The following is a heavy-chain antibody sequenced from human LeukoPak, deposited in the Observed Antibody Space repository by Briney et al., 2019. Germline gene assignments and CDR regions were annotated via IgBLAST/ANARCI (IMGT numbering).Heavy chain of an antibody. D-gene: IGHD6-13*01. Sequence: GSLRLSCAASGFTFSSYAMSWVRQAPGKGLEWVSAISGSGGSTYYADSVKGRFTISRDNPKNTLYLQMNSLRAEDTAVYYCAKKSPTGYSSSYWYFDLWGRGTLVTVSS. J-gene: IGHJ2*01. CDR3: AKKSPTGYSSSYWYFDL. CDR1: GFTFSSYA. CDR2: ISGSGGST. V-gene: IGHV3-23*01.